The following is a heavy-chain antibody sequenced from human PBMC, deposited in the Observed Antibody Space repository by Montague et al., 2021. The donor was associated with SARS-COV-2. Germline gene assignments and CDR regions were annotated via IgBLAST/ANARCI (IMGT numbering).Heavy chain of an antibody. CDR3: VRDQGRSNWNYPDY. V-gene: IGHV4-4*07. CDR2: IYNSGST. Sequence: SETLSLTCTVSGGSISSYYWSWIRQSAGKGLEWIGRIYNSGSTSYNPSXXSRVTMSVDTSKNQFSLKLSSVTAADTAVYYCVRDQGRSNWNYPDYWGQGTLVTVSS. CDR1: GGSISSYY. D-gene: IGHD1-20*01. J-gene: IGHJ4*02.